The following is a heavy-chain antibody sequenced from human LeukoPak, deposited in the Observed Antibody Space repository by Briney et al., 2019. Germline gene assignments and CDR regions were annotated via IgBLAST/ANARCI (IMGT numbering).Heavy chain of an antibody. D-gene: IGHD6-13*01. J-gene: IGHJ3*02. CDR3: ARDLWSYSSSWFGAFDI. Sequence: KPSETLSLTCTVSGGSISNYFWSWIRQPPGKGLECIGYIYYSDSTNYNPSLKSRVTMSVDTSKNQFSLKLSSVTAADTAVYYCARDLWSYSSSWFGAFDIWGQGTMVTVSS. V-gene: IGHV4-59*12. CDR2: IYYSDST. CDR1: GGSISNYF.